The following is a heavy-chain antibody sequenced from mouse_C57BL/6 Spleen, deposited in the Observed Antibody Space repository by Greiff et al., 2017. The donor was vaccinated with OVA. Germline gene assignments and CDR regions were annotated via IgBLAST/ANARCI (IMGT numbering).Heavy chain of an antibody. J-gene: IGHJ3*01. CDR1: GFTFSDYG. CDR2: ISSGSSTI. V-gene: IGHV5-17*01. Sequence: EVMLVESGGGLVKPGGSLKLSCAASGFTFSDYGMHWVRQAPEKGLEWVAYISSGSSTIYYADTVKGRFTISRDNAKNTLVLQMTSLRSEDTAMDYCAVGGYYGFAYWGQGTLVTVSA. CDR3: AVGGYYGFAY. D-gene: IGHD1-1*01.